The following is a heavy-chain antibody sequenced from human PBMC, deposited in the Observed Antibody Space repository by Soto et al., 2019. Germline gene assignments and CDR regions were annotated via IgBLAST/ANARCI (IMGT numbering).Heavy chain of an antibody. CDR2: ISWDSGNI. V-gene: IGHV3-9*01. D-gene: IGHD2-15*01. J-gene: IGHJ4*02. CDR3: SKGSCSDSICYSGFFAC. CDR1: GFTFHDYA. Sequence: EVQLVESGGGLVQPGRSLRLSCTASGFTFHDYAIHWVRQVPGKGLEWVSGISWDSGNIGYADSVQGRFTISRDNAKNSLYLQMNSLRPVYTCFYYGSKGSCSDSICYSGFFACWGQGTLVTVSS.